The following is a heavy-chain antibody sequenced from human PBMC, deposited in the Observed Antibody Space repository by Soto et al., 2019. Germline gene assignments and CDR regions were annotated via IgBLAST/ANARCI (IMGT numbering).Heavy chain of an antibody. D-gene: IGHD3-3*01. CDR1: GYKVSTWHNFTSYW. V-gene: IGHV5-51*01. J-gene: IGHJ6*02. Sequence: GESLKISCMGSGYKVSTWHNFTSYWIAWVRQMPGEGLEWMGIIYPGDSDTRYSPSFQGQVTISADKSINSVYLQWSSLKASDTATYYCARLGFNYDFLSGYYNVHHYYCIDGWGQGTTVTVS. CDR2: IYPGDSDT. CDR3: ARLGFNYDFLSGYYNVHHYYCIDG.